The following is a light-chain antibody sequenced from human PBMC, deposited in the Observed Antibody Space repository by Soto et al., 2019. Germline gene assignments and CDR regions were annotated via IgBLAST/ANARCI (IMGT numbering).Light chain of an antibody. CDR3: QQYS. CDR1: QSVSSSY. J-gene: IGKJ3*01. Sequence: EIVLTQSPGTLSLSPGERATLSCRASQSVSSSYLAWYQQKPGQAPRLLIYGASSRATGIPDRFSGSGSGTDFTLTISRLEPEDFAVYYCQQYSFGPGTKVYIK. CDR2: GAS. V-gene: IGKV3-20*01.